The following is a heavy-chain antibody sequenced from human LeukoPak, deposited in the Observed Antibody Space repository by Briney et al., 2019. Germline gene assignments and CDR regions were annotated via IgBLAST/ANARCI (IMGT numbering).Heavy chain of an antibody. CDR2: ISVSGGNT. Sequence: GGSLRLSCARSGFTFSSYDMTWVRQAPGKGLERVSAISVSGGNTYYADSVKGRFTISRDNSKNTLYLQMNSLRGVDTAVYYCAKAGAQRYYDSWGQGTMVTVSS. J-gene: IGHJ3*01. V-gene: IGHV3-23*01. D-gene: IGHD3-22*01. CDR3: AKAGAQRYYDS. CDR1: GFTFSSYD.